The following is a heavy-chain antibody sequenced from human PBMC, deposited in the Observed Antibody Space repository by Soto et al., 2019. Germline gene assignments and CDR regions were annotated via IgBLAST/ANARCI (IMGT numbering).Heavy chain of an antibody. D-gene: IGHD3-22*01. CDR3: ASSPILDMVRGVRGDYYDSSGTMAFQH. V-gene: IGHV4-30-4*01. J-gene: IGHJ1*01. CDR2: IYYRGST. Sequence: QVQLQESGPGLVKPSQTLSLTCTVSGGSISSGDYYWSWIRQPPGKGLEWIGSIYYRGSTYYNPSLKSRVTISVDSSKTQFSLRLISVTAAAAAVYYCASSPILDMVRGVRGDYYDSSGTMAFQHWGQGTLVNVSS. CDR1: GGSISSGDYY.